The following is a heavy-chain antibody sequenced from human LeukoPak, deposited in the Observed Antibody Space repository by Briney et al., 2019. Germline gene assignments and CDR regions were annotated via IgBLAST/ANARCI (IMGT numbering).Heavy chain of an antibody. J-gene: IGHJ4*02. CDR1: GFTFSSYA. V-gene: IGHV3-64D*06. CDR2: ISSNGGST. CDR3: VKDEYCSSTSCYARFDY. D-gene: IGHD2-2*01. Sequence: GGSLGLSCSASGFTFSSYAMHWVRQAPGKGLEYVSAISSNGGSTYYADSVKGRFTISRDNSKNTLYLQMSSLRAEDTAVYYCVKDEYCSSTSCYARFDYWGQGTLVTVSS.